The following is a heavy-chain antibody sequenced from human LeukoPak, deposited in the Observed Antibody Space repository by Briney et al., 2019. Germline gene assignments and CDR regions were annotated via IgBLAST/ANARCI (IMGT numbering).Heavy chain of an antibody. V-gene: IGHV3-33*01. CDR2: IWYDGSNK. Sequence: PGGSLRLSCAASGFTFSSYGTHWVRQAPGKGLEWVAVIWYDGSNKYYADSVKGRFTISRDNSKNTLYLQMNSLRAEDTAVYYCARGGGLGYCSSTSCSDIDYWGQGTLVTVSS. J-gene: IGHJ4*02. CDR1: GFTFSSYG. D-gene: IGHD2-2*01. CDR3: ARGGGLGYCSSTSCSDIDY.